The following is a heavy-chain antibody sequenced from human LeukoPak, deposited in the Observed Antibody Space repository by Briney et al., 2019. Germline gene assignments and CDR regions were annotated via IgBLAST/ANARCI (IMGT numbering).Heavy chain of an antibody. CDR3: ARVTLIAAAGTRDSAFDI. J-gene: IGHJ3*02. D-gene: IGHD6-13*01. V-gene: IGHV3-21*01. Sequence: GGSLQPSCSASGFPPKRHSLNWVRPAPGKGLEWVSSLSGSSSYIYYADSVKGRFTISRDNAKNSLYLQMNSLRAEDTAVYYCARVTLIAAAGTRDSAFDIWGQGTMVTVSS. CDR2: LSGSSSYI. CDR1: GFPPKRHS.